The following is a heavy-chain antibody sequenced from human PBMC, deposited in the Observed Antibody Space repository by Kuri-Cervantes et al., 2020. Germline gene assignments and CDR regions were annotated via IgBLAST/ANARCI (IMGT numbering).Heavy chain of an antibody. CDR2: INAGNGNT. D-gene: IGHD3-10*01. J-gene: IGHJ3*02. CDR3: ARSLDGSGSYYSADAFDI. CDR1: GYTFTSYA. Sequence: ASVKVSCKASGYTFTSYAMHWVRQAPGQRLEWMGWINAGNGNTKYSQKFQGRVTITADESTSTAYMELSSLRSEDTAVYYCARSLDGSGSYYSADAFDIWGQGTMVTVSS. V-gene: IGHV1-3*01.